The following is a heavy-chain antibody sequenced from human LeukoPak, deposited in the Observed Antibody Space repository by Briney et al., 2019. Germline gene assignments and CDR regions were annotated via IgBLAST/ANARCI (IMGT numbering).Heavy chain of an antibody. CDR1: GFTVSSNY. Sequence: SGGSLRLSCAASGFTVSSNYMSWFRQAPGKGLEWVSFIRSTTYGGTTEYAASVKGRFTISRDDSKSIAYLQMNSLKTEDTAVYYCTRGYNWKWHFDYWGQGTLVTVFS. CDR3: TRGYNWKWHFDY. J-gene: IGHJ4*02. CDR2: IRSTTYGGTT. D-gene: IGHD5-24*01. V-gene: IGHV3-49*03.